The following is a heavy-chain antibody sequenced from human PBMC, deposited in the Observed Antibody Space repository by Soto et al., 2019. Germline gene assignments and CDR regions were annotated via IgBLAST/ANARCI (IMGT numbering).Heavy chain of an antibody. CDR1: GVYIRGSDW. CDR3: ARDSSSGIDY. V-gene: IGHV4-4*02. J-gene: IGHJ4*02. Sequence: PSETMSLTCAVSGVYIRGSDWLSWIRQPPGKGLEWIGEINHSGSTNYNPSLKSRVTISVDTSKNQFSLKLSSVTAADTAVYYCARDSSSGIDYWGQGTLVTVSS. D-gene: IGHD3-10*01. CDR2: INHSGST.